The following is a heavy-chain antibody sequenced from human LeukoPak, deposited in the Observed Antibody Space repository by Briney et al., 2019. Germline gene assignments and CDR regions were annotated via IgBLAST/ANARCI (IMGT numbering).Heavy chain of an antibody. CDR2: MNPNGGNT. CDR3: ARWGPDCSSTSCLQNYYYMDV. CDR1: GYTFTSYD. D-gene: IGHD2-2*01. J-gene: IGHJ6*03. V-gene: IGHV1-8*01. Sequence: WASVNVSCKASGYTFTSYDSNWMRQATGQGLEWMGWMNPNGGNTGYAQKFQGRVTMTRHTSISPSYMELSSLRSEDTAVYYCARWGPDCSSTSCLQNYYYMDVWGKGNTVTVSS.